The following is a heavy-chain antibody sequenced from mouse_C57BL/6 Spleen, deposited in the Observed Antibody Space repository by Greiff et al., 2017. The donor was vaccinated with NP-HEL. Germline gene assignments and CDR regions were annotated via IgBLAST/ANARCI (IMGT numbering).Heavy chain of an antibody. V-gene: IGHV1-54*01. J-gene: IGHJ1*03. CDR1: GYAFTNYL. Sequence: QVQLQQSGAELVRPGTSVKVSCKASGYAFTNYLIEWVKQRPGQGLEWIGVINPGSGGTNYNEKFKGKATLTADKSSSTAYMQLSSLTSEDSAVYFCARGATVVADYWYFDVWGTGTTVTVSS. CDR2: INPGSGGT. CDR3: ARGATVVADYWYFDV. D-gene: IGHD1-1*01.